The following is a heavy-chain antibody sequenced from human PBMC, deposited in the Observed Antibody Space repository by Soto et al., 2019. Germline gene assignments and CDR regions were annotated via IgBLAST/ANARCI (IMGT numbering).Heavy chain of an antibody. CDR2: IKSKTDGGTA. Sequence: EVQLVESGGGLVKPGGSLRLSRAASGFTFDNAWMSWVRQAPGKGLEWVGRIKSKTDGGTADYAAPVKGRFTISRDDSKNTLFLQMNSLKTEDTAVYYCTTDRGHMYDFDYWGQGTLVPVSS. V-gene: IGHV3-15*01. D-gene: IGHD2-8*01. CDR3: TTDRGHMYDFDY. CDR1: GFTFDNAW. J-gene: IGHJ4*02.